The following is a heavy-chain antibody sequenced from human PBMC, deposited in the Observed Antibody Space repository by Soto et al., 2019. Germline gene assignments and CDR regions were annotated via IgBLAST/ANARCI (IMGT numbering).Heavy chain of an antibody. J-gene: IGHJ5*02. CDR3: AGAHTREYDFWSGSATGNWFDP. V-gene: IGHV4-59*08. CDR2: IYYSGST. Sequence: SETLSLTCTVSGGSISSYYWSWIRQPPGKGLEWIGYIYYSGSTNYNPSLKSRVTISVDTSKNQFSLKLNFVTAADTAVYYCAGAHTREYDFWSGSATGNWFDPWGQGTLVTVSS. CDR1: GGSISSYY. D-gene: IGHD3-3*01.